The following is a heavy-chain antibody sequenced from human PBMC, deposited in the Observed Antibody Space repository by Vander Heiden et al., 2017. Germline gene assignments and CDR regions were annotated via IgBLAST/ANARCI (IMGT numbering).Heavy chain of an antibody. CDR1: GFIFGSFA. J-gene: IGHJ3*02. CDR3: ARVSAIIRGVPDGFDI. CDR2: IASGGGT. V-gene: IGHV3-23*01. D-gene: IGHD3-10*01. Sequence: EVQLFESGGGLVQPGGSLRLSCAASGFIFGSFAMSWVRQAPGTGLEWFSTIASGGGTYYPASVKGRFFVSRDNSRSTLSLEMNTLRAEDTAKYYCARVSAIIRGVPDGFDIWGQGTVVTVSS.